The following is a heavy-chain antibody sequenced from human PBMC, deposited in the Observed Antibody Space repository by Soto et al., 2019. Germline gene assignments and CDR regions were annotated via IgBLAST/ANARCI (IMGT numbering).Heavy chain of an antibody. D-gene: IGHD2-2*02. CDR2: ISYDGSNK. V-gene: IGHV3-30-3*01. CDR1: GFTFSSYA. Sequence: PGGSLRLSCAASGFTFSSYAMHWVRQAPGKGLEWVAVISYDGSNKYYADSVKGRFTISRDNSKNTLYLQMNSLGAEETAVYYCAREPFNIVVVPAAITLTYYYYYGMDVWGQGTTVTVSS. CDR3: AREPFNIVVVPAAITLTYYYYYGMDV. J-gene: IGHJ6*02.